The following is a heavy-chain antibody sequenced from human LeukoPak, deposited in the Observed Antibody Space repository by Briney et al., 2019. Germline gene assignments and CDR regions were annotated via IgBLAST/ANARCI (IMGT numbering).Heavy chain of an antibody. Sequence: SETLSLTCTVSGGSISSYYWSWIRQPPGKGLEWIGYIYYSGSINYNPSLKSRVTISVDTSKNQFSLKLSSVTAADTAVYYCARARVIPNFDYWGQGTLVTVSS. CDR2: IYYSGSI. J-gene: IGHJ4*02. V-gene: IGHV4-59*01. D-gene: IGHD2-8*01. CDR3: ARARVIPNFDY. CDR1: GGSISSYY.